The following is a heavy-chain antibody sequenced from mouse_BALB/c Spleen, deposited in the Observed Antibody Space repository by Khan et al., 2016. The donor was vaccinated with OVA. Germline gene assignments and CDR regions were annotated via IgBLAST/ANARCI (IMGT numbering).Heavy chain of an antibody. CDR3: ARRGIYDGYYVGFAY. CDR2: IYPGSGNT. D-gene: IGHD2-3*01. J-gene: IGHJ3*01. Sequence: VQLQESGPELVKPGASVKISCKASGYTFTDYYINWVKQKPGQGLEWIGWIYPGSGNTKYNEKFKGEATLTVDTSSSTAYMQLSSLTSEDTAVYFCARRGIYDGYYVGFAYWGQGTLVTVSA. CDR1: GYTFTDYY. V-gene: IGHV1-84*02.